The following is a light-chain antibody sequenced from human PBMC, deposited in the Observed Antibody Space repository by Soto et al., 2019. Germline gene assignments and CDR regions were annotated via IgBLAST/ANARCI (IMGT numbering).Light chain of an antibody. J-gene: IGKJ4*01. V-gene: IGKV1-27*01. CDR1: QDVSTY. CDR3: QEYDNAPLT. CDR2: AAY. Sequence: DIQMTQAPSSLSASVGDRVTITCRARQDVSTYLAWYQQKPGKVAKLLISAAYTLQSGVPPRFSGSGSGTYYTQPISSLQPEDVATYYCQEYDNAPLTFGGGTKVEIK.